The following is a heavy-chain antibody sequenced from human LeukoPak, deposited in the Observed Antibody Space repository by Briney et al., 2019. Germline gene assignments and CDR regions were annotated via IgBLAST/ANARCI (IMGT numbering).Heavy chain of an antibody. CDR3: AKPMYNWNDMGAFDI. CDR1: GFTFSSYG. V-gene: IGHV3-23*01. CDR2: ISGSGGST. Sequence: GGTLRLSCAASGFTFSSYGMSWVRQAPGKGLEWVSAISGSGGSTYYADSVKGRFTISRDNSKNTLYLQMNSLRAEDTAVYYCAKPMYNWNDMGAFDIWGQGTMVTVSS. D-gene: IGHD1-20*01. J-gene: IGHJ3*02.